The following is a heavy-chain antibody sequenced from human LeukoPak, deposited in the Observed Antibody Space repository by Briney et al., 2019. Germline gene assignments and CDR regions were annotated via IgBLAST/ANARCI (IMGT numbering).Heavy chain of an antibody. V-gene: IGHV3-30*02. CDR2: SLFDGSST. Sequence: GGSLRLSCVVSGFTLSNYNMHWVRQIPGKGLEWLAFSLFDGSSTKYADSVKGRFTISRDNSKNTLYLQMNTLRIDDTGVYYCAKQKMSGAYLPDQWGQGIQVTVSS. D-gene: IGHD3-10*01. J-gene: IGHJ4*02. CDR3: AKQKMSGAYLPDQ. CDR1: GFTLSNYN.